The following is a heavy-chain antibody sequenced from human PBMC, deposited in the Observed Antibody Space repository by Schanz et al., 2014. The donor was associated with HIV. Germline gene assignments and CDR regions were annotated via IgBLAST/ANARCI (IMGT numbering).Heavy chain of an antibody. D-gene: IGHD3-10*01. Sequence: QVQLRQSGAGLLKPSETLSLTCDVYGGSFSGYYWSWVRQSPGKGLEWIGEISHSGSTNYNPSLRRGVITSVDTSKNKCSVKVKSQTAADTAVYYCARGGILLPRGVSNWFDPWGQGTLVIVSS. J-gene: IGHJ5*02. CDR3: ARGGILLPRGVSNWFDP. CDR2: ISHSGST. CDR1: GGSFSGYY. V-gene: IGHV4-34*01.